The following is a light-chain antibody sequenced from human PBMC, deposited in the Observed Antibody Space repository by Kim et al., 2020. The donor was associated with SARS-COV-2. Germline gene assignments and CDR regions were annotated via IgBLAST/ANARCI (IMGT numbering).Light chain of an antibody. Sequence: PGGAVTLTCGSDTGTVTSGHHPYWFQQKPGPAPRTLIYDTSNKHSWTPARLSGSLLGGKAALTLSGALPEDEAEYYCLLYYNGHRVFGGGTQLTVL. CDR1: TGTVTSGHH. CDR3: LLYYNGHRV. CDR2: DTS. V-gene: IGLV7-46*01. J-gene: IGLJ2*01.